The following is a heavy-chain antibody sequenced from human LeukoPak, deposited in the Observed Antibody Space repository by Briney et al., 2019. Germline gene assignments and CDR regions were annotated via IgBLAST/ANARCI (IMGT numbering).Heavy chain of an antibody. CDR2: INTDGTRT. J-gene: IGHJ3*02. Sequence: GGSLRLSCAASGFSFSSYWMHWVRQAPGKGLVWVSHINTDGTRTSYADSVKGRFTISRDNSKNTLYLQMNSLRAEDTAVYYCAREKERSLWDAFDIWGQGTMVTVSS. CDR1: GFSFSSYW. V-gene: IGHV3-74*01. CDR3: AREKERSLWDAFDI. D-gene: IGHD1-26*01.